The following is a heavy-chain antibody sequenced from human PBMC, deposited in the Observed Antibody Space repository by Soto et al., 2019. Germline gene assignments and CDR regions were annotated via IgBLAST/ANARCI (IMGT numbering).Heavy chain of an antibody. CDR2: IYYSGST. Sequence: SETLSLTCTVSGVSISSYYWSWIRQPPGKGLEWIGYIYYSGSTNYNPSLKSRVTISVDTSKNQFSLKLSSVTAADTAVYYCARVGSRRRDYYYSMDVWGKGTTVTVSS. D-gene: IGHD3-10*01. J-gene: IGHJ6*03. CDR3: ARVGSRRRDYYYSMDV. V-gene: IGHV4-59*01. CDR1: GVSISSYY.